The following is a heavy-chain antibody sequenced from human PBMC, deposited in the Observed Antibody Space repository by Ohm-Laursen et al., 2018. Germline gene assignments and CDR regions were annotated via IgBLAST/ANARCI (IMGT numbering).Heavy chain of an antibody. CDR2: ISGSGDST. CDR3: AKVFRAELPDY. V-gene: IGHV3-23*01. J-gene: IGHJ4*01. D-gene: IGHD1-26*01. Sequence: SLRLSCAASGFTFSSYRMNWVRQAPGKGLEWVSTISGSGDSTYYADSVKGRFTISRDNSKNPLYLQMNSLRAEDTAVYYWAKVFRAELPDYWGQGTLVTVSS. CDR1: GFTFSSYR.